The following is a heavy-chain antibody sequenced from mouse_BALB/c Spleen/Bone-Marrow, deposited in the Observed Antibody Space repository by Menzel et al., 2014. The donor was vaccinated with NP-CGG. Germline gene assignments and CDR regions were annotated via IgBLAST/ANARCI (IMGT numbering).Heavy chain of an antibody. CDR1: GFDIKDIY. J-gene: IGHJ1*01. CDR2: IDPANGNT. V-gene: IGHV14-3*02. CDR3: ARYDYGWYFSV. Sequence: EVQLQQSGAELVKPGASVKLSCTASGFDIKDIYMHWVKQRPEQGLEWIGRIDPANGNTKYDPKFQGKATITADTSSNTAYLQLSNLTSEGTAVYYCARYDYGWYFSVWGAGTTVTVS. D-gene: IGHD2-4*01.